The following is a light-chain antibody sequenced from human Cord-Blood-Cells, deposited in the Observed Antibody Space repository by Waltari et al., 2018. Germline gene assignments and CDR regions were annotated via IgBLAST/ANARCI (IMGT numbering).Light chain of an antibody. CDR1: QSISSY. Sequence: DIQMTQSPSSLSASVGDRVTITCRASQSISSYLNWYQQKPGKAPKLLIYAASSLQSGVPSRVSGSGSGTDFTLTISSLQPEDFATYYCQQSYGTPTFGQGTKVEIK. CDR3: QQSYGTPT. CDR2: AAS. V-gene: IGKV1-39*01. J-gene: IGKJ1*01.